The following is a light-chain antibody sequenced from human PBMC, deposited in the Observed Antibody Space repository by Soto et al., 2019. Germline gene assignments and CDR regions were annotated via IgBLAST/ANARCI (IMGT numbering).Light chain of an antibody. J-gene: IGLJ1*01. CDR2: DVT. Sequence: QSALTQPRSVSGSPGQSVTISCTGTSSDVGGFNYVSWYQQHPGKAPKLMIYDVTKRPSGVPDRFSGSRSGYTASLTISGLQAEDEADYYCCSYAGSNTFAFGTGTKFTVL. CDR1: SSDVGGFNY. CDR3: CSYAGSNTFA. V-gene: IGLV2-11*01.